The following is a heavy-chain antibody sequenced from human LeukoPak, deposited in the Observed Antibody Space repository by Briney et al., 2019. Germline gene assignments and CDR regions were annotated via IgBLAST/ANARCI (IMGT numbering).Heavy chain of an antibody. D-gene: IGHD6-6*01. CDR2: INHSGSA. CDR1: GGSFSTYY. Sequence: PSETLSLTCVVYGGSFSTYYWSWIRQPPGKGLEWIGQINHSGSANYNPSLKSRVTISVDTSKNQFSLKLSSVTAADTAVYYCARGQGQLVAYYFDYWGQGTLVTVSS. V-gene: IGHV4-34*01. J-gene: IGHJ4*02. CDR3: ARGQGQLVAYYFDY.